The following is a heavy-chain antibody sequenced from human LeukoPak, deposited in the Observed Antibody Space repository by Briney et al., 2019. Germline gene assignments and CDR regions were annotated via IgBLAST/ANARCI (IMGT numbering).Heavy chain of an antibody. J-gene: IGHJ4*02. CDR3: ASGYYYDSSGYDLESYFDY. CDR2: IIPIFGIA. CDR1: GGTFSSYA. V-gene: IGHV1-69*04. Sequence: SVKVSCKASGGTFSSYAISWVRQAPGQGLKWMGRIIPIFGIANYAQKFQGRVTITADKSTSTAYMELSSLRSEDTAVYYCASGYYYDSSGYDLESYFDYWGQGTLVTVSS. D-gene: IGHD3-22*01.